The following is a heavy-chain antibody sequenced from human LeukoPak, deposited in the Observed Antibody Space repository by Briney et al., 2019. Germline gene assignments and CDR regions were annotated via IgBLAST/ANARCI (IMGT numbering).Heavy chain of an antibody. J-gene: IGHJ4*02. CDR2: ISGSGGNT. Sequence: TGGSLRLSCAASGFTFNNYAMNWVRQAPGKGLEWVSSISGSGGNTYYADSVKGRFTISRDNSKNTLYLQMNSLRAEDTAVYYCAKDWWQQLGYFDYSGQGTLVTVSS. CDR1: GFTFNNYA. CDR3: AKDWWQQLGYFDY. D-gene: IGHD6-13*01. V-gene: IGHV3-23*01.